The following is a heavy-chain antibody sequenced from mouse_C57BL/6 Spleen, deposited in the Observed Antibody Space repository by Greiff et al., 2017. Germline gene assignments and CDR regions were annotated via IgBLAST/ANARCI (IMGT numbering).Heavy chain of an antibody. Sequence: QVQLQQSDAELVKPGASVKISCKASGYTFTDHSIHWLKQRPEQGLEWIGYIYPRDGSNKYNEKFKGKATLTADKSSSTAYMQLNSLTSEDSAVYCGAREYDSGSTYLYFDVWGTGTTVTGSA. J-gene: IGHJ1*03. CDR3: AREYDSGSTYLYFDV. D-gene: IGHD2-10*02. CDR1: GYTFTDHS. CDR2: IYPRDGSN. V-gene: IGHV1-78*01.